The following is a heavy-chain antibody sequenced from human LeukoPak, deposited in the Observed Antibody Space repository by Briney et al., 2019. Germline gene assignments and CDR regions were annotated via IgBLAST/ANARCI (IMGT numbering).Heavy chain of an antibody. D-gene: IGHD3-10*01. V-gene: IGHV3-23*01. CDR3: AKDLTMVRGVDYFDY. Sequence: GGSLRLSCAASGFTFSSYAMSWVRQAPGKGLEWVSAISGSGGSTYNADSVKGRFTISRDNSKNTLYLQMNSLRAEDTAVYYCAKDLTMVRGVDYFDYWGQGTLVTVSS. CDR2: ISGSGGST. J-gene: IGHJ4*02. CDR1: GFTFSSYA.